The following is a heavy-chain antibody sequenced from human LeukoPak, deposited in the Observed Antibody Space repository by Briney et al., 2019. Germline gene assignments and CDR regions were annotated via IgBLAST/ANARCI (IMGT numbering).Heavy chain of an antibody. V-gene: IGHV1-2*02. CDR2: INPNSGGT. J-gene: IGHJ3*02. Sequence: ASVKVSCKASGYTFTGYYMHWVRQAPGQGLEWMGWINPNSGGTNYAQKFQGRVTMTRDTSISTAYMELSRLRSDDTAVYYCARDRRSWTANDAFDIWGQGIMVTVSS. CDR1: GYTFTGYY. D-gene: IGHD6-13*01. CDR3: ARDRRSWTANDAFDI.